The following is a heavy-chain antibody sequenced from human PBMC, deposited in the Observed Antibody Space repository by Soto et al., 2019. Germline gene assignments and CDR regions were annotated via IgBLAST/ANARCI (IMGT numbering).Heavy chain of an antibody. D-gene: IGHD2-2*02. Sequence: PSETLSLTCTVSGASITTYYWTWIRQPPGQGLESIGYIFHTGETNTNPSLKSRVTISIDTSKSQFSLKLTSVTAADTAVYYCARYTRIPDSWGQGTLVTVSS. CDR1: GASITTYY. V-gene: IGHV4-59*01. CDR2: IFHTGET. J-gene: IGHJ4*02. CDR3: ARYTRIPDS.